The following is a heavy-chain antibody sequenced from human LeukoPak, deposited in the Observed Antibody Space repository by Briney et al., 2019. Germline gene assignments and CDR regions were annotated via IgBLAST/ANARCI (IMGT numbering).Heavy chain of an antibody. CDR1: GGSFSGYY. CDR3: ARGGPYYDFWSGYRGKDFDY. V-gene: IGHV4-34*01. CDR2: INHSGST. D-gene: IGHD3-3*01. Sequence: PSETLSLTCAVYGGSFSGYYWSWIRQPPGKGLEWIGEINHSGSTNYNPSLKSRVTISVDTSKNQFSLKLSSVTAADTAVYYCARGGPYYDFWSGYRGKDFDYWGQGTLVTVSS. J-gene: IGHJ4*02.